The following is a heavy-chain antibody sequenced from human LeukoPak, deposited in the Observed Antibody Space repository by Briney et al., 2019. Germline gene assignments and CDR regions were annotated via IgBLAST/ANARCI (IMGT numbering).Heavy chain of an antibody. D-gene: IGHD6-13*01. J-gene: IGHJ4*02. Sequence: PGRSLRLSCAASGFTFSSYGMHWVRQATGKGLEWVAVISYDGSNKYYADSVKGRFTISRDNSKNTLYLQMNSLRAEDTAVYYCAKAFGRSSSWSPIDYWGQGTLVTVSS. CDR2: ISYDGSNK. CDR1: GFTFSSYG. V-gene: IGHV3-30*18. CDR3: AKAFGRSSSWSPIDY.